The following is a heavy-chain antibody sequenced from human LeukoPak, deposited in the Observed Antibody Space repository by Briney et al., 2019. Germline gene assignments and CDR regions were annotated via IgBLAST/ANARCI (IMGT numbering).Heavy chain of an antibody. V-gene: IGHV3-48*01. J-gene: IGHJ4*02. CDR1: GFTFSSYS. CDR3: ARDFHYYYDSSGYYSYFDY. CDR2: ISSSSSTI. D-gene: IGHD3-22*01. Sequence: GGSLRHSCAASGFTFSSYSMNWVRQAPGKGLEWVSYISSSSSTIYYADSVKGRFTISRDNAKNSLYLQMNSLRAEDTAVYYCARDFHYYYDSSGYYSYFDYWGQGTLVTVSS.